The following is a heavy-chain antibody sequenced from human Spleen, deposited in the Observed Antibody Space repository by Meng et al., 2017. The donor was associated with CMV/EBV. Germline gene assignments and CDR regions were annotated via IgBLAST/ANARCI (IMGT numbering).Heavy chain of an antibody. CDR2: IYWSDDK. Sequence: TLAWFALSTSGVSVGWIRQPPGKALEWLALIYWSDDKRYSPSLKNRLTITKDTSKNQVVITMTNMDPVDTATYYCAHRITMIVWGFWGQGTLVTVSS. J-gene: IGHJ4*02. V-gene: IGHV2-5*01. CDR3: AHRITMIVWGF. CDR1: WFALSTSGVS. D-gene: IGHD3-22*01.